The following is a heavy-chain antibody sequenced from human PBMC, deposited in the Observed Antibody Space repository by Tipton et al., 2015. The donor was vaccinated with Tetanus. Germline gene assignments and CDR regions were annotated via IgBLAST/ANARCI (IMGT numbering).Heavy chain of an antibody. CDR3: ARDQARGARGWNYCDY. CDR1: GGSLSRGGYY. D-gene: IGHD6-19*01. Sequence: TLSLTCTVSGGSLSRGGYYWTWIRQNPGKGLEWIGDIYYSGSTYYNPSLKSRVTISVDTSKNQFSVNLNSVTAADTAVYYCARDQARGARGWNYCDYWGQGALVTVSS. V-gene: IGHV4-31*03. CDR2: IYYSGST. J-gene: IGHJ4*02.